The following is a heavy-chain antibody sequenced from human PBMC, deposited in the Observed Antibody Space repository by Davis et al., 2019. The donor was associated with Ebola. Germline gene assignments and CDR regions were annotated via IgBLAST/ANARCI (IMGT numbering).Heavy chain of an antibody. J-gene: IGHJ5*02. CDR3: AREYYDYIWGSYRRNWFDP. CDR1: GGTFSSYA. Sequence: SVKVSCKASGGTFSSYAISWVRQAPGQGLEWMGGIIPIFGTANYAQKFQGRVTITADESTSTAYMELSSLRSEDTAVYYCAREYYDYIWGSYRRNWFDPWGQGTLATVSS. CDR2: IIPIFGTA. V-gene: IGHV1-69*13. D-gene: IGHD3-16*02.